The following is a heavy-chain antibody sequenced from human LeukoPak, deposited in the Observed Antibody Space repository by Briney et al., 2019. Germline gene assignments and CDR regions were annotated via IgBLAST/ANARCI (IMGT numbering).Heavy chain of an antibody. D-gene: IGHD3/OR15-3a*01. Sequence: TSETLSLTCTVSGCSISSYYWSWIRQPAGKGLEWIGRIYTSGSTNYNPSLQSRVTMSVDTSKNQFSLKLSSVTAADTAVYYCARENWTGLFGRAHDYWGQGTLVTFSS. CDR1: GCSISSYY. CDR3: ARENWTGLFGRAHDY. V-gene: IGHV4-4*07. CDR2: IYTSGST. J-gene: IGHJ4*02.